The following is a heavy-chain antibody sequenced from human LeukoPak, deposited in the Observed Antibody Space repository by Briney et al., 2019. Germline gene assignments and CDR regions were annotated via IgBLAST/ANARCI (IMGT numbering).Heavy chain of an antibody. CDR3: AREQAAAGINYYYYYMDV. CDR1: GYTFTSYG. J-gene: IGHJ6*03. CDR2: ISAYNGNT. D-gene: IGHD6-13*01. Sequence: ASVKVSCKASGYTFTSYGISWVRQAPGQGLEWMGWISAYNGNTNYAQKLQGRVTMTTDTSTSTAYMELRSLRPDDTAVYYCAREQAAAGINYYYYYMDVWGKGTTVTVSS. V-gene: IGHV1-18*01.